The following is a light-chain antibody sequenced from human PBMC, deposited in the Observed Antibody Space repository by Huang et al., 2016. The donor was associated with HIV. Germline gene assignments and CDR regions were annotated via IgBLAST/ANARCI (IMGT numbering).Light chain of an antibody. CDR1: QTLLHSNGYNY. J-gene: IGKJ2*01. V-gene: IGKV2-28*01. CDR2: LGY. CDR3: MQALQTPYT. Sequence: IVMTQSPLSLPVTPGEPASISCRSSQTLLHSNGYNYMDWYLQKPGQRPHLLIYLGYNRASGVPDRFSGSASGTDFTLRISRVEADDVGIYYCMQALQTPYTFGQGTKLEI.